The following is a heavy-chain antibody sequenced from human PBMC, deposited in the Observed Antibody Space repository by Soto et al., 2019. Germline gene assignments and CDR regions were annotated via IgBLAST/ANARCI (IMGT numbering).Heavy chain of an antibody. CDR2: IYYSGST. J-gene: IGHJ4*02. CDR1: GGSISSGGYY. D-gene: IGHD4-17*01. V-gene: IGHV4-31*03. CDR3: AREDRGYGDSRWIDY. Sequence: QVQLQESGPGLVKPSQTLSLTCTVSGGSISSGGYYWSWIRQHPGKGLEWIGYIYYSGSTYYNPSLKSRVTSSEDSCKNQFSLKLSSVTAADTAVYYCAREDRGYGDSRWIDYWGQGTLVTVSS.